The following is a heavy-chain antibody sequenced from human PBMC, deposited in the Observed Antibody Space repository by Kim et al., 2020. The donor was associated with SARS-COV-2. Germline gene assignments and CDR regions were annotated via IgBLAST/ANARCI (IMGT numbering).Heavy chain of an antibody. J-gene: IGHJ4*02. CDR3: ARNYWYYFDY. D-gene: IGHD2-8*02. CDR2: SGA. V-gene: IGHV3-7*03. Sequence: SGAQYVDSVKCRFTITRDNDKKSCYLQRNGLRAEDTAVYYCARNYWYYFDYWGQGALVTVSS.